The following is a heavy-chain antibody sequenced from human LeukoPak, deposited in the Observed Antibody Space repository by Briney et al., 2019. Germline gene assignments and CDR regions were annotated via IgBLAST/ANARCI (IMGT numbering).Heavy chain of an antibody. V-gene: IGHV3-23*01. CDR2: ISGSGDNT. CDR3: AKWKYSNSGIDDY. J-gene: IGHJ4*02. CDR1: GFTFSSYA. D-gene: IGHD6-6*01. Sequence: AGGSLRLSCAACGFTFSSYAMSWVRQVPGKGLEWVSVISGSGDNTYYADSVKGRFTISRDNSKNMLYLQMNSLRAEDTAVYYCAKWKYSNSGIDDYWGQGTLVTVSS.